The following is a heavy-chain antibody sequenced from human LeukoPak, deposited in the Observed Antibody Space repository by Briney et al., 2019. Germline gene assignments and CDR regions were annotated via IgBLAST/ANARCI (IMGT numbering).Heavy chain of an antibody. Sequence: SETLSLTCTVSGGSISSYYWSWIRQPPGKGLEWIGYIYYSGSTNYNPSLKSRVTISVDTSKNQFSLKLSSVTAADTAVYYCAGVSELWFGELLDNWFDPWGQGTLVTVSS. J-gene: IGHJ5*02. CDR2: IYYSGST. V-gene: IGHV4-59*01. CDR3: AGVSELWFGELLDNWFDP. CDR1: GGSISSYY. D-gene: IGHD3-10*01.